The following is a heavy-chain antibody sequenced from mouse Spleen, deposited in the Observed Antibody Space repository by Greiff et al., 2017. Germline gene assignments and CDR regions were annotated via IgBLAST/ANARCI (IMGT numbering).Heavy chain of an antibody. V-gene: IGHV1-55*01. CDR3: ARNYGNPYAMDY. CDR1: GYTFTSYW. D-gene: IGHD1-1*01. Sequence: QVQLQQPGAELVKPGASVKMSCKASGYTFTSYWITWVKQRPGQGLEWIGDIYPGSGSTNYNAKFKSKATLTVDTSSSTAYMQLSSLTSEDSAVYYCARNYGNPYAMDYWGQGTSVTVSS. J-gene: IGHJ4*01. CDR2: IYPGSGST.